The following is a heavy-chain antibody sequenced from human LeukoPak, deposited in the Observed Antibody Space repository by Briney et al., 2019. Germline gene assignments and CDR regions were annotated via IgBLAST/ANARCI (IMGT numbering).Heavy chain of an antibody. Sequence: PGGSLRLSCAASGFTFSNYWMSWVRQAPGKGLEWVANIKEDGNEKNYVDSVKGRFTISRDNAKNSLYLQMNSLRAEDTAVYYCARDGLAYYGLGNSRSFALDVWGQGTTVIVSS. J-gene: IGHJ6*02. CDR3: ARDGLAYYGLGNSRSFALDV. V-gene: IGHV3-7*03. D-gene: IGHD3-10*01. CDR2: IKEDGNEK. CDR1: GFTFSNYW.